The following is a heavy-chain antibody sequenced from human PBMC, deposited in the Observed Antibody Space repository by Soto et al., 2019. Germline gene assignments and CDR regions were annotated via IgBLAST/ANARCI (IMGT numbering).Heavy chain of an antibody. CDR2: IYHSGST. D-gene: IGHD1-7*01. J-gene: IGHJ4*02. Sequence: PSETLSLTCAVSCYSISSGYYWGWIRQPPGKGLEWIGSIYHSGSTYYNPSLKSRVTISVDTSKNQFSLKLSSVTAADTAVYYCARESYNWNYSYFDYWGQGTLVTVSS. CDR1: CYSISSGYY. V-gene: IGHV4-38-2*02. CDR3: ARESYNWNYSYFDY.